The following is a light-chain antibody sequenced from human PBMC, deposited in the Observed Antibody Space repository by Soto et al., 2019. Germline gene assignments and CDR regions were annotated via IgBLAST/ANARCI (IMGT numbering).Light chain of an antibody. V-gene: IGKV3-20*01. J-gene: IGKJ2*01. CDR1: QSVSSSY. CDR3: QKYGSSLSS. Sequence: EIVLTQSPGTLSLSPGERATLSCRASQSVSSSYLAWYQQKPGQAPRLLIYGASSRATGIPDRFSGSGCGTDFTLTLRRLEPADFAVHYCQKYGSSLSSFGQGTKLEIK. CDR2: GAS.